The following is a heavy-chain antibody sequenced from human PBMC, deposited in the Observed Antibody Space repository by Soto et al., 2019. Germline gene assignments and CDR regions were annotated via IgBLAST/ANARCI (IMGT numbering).Heavy chain of an antibody. CDR1: GFTFSNYS. Sequence: EVQLVESGGGLVKPGGSLRLSCAASGFTFSNYSMNWVRQAPGKGLEWVSSISTSSGYRYYADSVKGRFTISRDNAKKSLYLQMNNLRAEDTAVYYCARDLHDYVSFRFDPWGQGTLVTVSS. D-gene: IGHD3-16*01. J-gene: IGHJ5*02. V-gene: IGHV3-21*01. CDR2: ISTSSGYR. CDR3: ARDLHDYVSFRFDP.